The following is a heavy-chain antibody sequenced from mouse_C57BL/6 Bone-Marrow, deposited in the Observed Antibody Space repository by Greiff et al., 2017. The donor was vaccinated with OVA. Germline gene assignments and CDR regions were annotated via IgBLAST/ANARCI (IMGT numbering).Heavy chain of an antibody. J-gene: IGHJ3*01. Sequence: QVQLQQPGAELVKPGASVKMSCKASGYTFTSYWITWVKQRPGQGLEWIGDIYPGSGSTNYNEKFKSKATLTVDTSSSTAYMQLSSLTSEDSAVYYCARDEVDYGYVDSFAYWGQGTLVTVSA. CDR1: GYTFTSYW. CDR3: ARDEVDYGYVDSFAY. V-gene: IGHV1-55*01. CDR2: IYPGSGST. D-gene: IGHD2-2*01.